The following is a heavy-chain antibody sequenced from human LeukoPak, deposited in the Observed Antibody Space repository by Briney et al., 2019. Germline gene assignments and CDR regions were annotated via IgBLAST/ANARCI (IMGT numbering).Heavy chain of an antibody. Sequence: ASAKVSCKASGYTFTNYYMHWVRQAPGQGLEWMGRINPDSGDADFAPKFQGRVTMTRDTSISTAYMELSRLRSDDTAVYYCARVSYGNYATHFDYWGQGPLVTVSS. V-gene: IGHV1-2*06. CDR3: ARVSYGNYATHFDY. D-gene: IGHD4-11*01. CDR2: INPDSGDA. J-gene: IGHJ4*02. CDR1: GYTFTNYY.